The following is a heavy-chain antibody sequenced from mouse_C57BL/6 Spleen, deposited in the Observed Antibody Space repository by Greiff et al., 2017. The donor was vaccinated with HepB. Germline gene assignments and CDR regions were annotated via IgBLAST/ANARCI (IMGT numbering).Heavy chain of an antibody. D-gene: IGHD1-1*01. Sequence: VQLQQSGPELVKPGASVKISCKASGYSFTGYYMNWVKQSPEKSLEWIGEINPSTGGTTYNQKFKAKATLTVDKSSSTAYMQLKSLTSEDSAVYYCARSTVVALYYFDYWGQGTTLTVSS. CDR1: GYSFTGYY. CDR2: INPSTGGT. J-gene: IGHJ2*01. V-gene: IGHV1-42*01. CDR3: ARSTVVALYYFDY.